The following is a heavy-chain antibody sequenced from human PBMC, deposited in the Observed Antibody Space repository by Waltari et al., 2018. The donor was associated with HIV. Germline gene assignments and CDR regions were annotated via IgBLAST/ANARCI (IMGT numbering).Heavy chain of an antibody. V-gene: IGHV4-39*07. Sequence: QLQLQESGPGLVKPSETLSLTCTVSGGSISSSSYYWGWIRQPPGKGLEWIGSIYYSGSTYYNPSLKSRVTISVDTSKNQFSLKLSSVTAADTAVYYCARKFIAAAGTRYNWFDPWGQGTLVTVSS. J-gene: IGHJ5*02. CDR1: GGSISSSSYY. CDR2: IYYSGST. CDR3: ARKFIAAAGTRYNWFDP. D-gene: IGHD6-13*01.